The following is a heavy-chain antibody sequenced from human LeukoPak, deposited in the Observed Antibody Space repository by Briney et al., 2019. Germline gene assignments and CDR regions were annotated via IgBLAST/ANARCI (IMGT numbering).Heavy chain of an antibody. Sequence: PGGSLRLSCAASGFTFSSYWMHWVRQAPGKGLEWVSRINSDGSSSSYADSVKGRFTISRDNAKNTLYLQMNSLRAEDTAVYYCARDDYGGNSDFDYWGQGTLVTVSS. D-gene: IGHD4-23*01. CDR1: GFTFSSYW. CDR3: ARDDYGGNSDFDY. V-gene: IGHV3-74*01. CDR2: INSDGSSS. J-gene: IGHJ4*02.